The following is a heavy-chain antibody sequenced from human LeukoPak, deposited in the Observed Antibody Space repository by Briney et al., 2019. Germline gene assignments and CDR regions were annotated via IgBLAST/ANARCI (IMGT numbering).Heavy chain of an antibody. Sequence: SETLSLTCAVYGGSFSGYYWSWIRQPPGKGLEWIGEINHSGSTNYNPSLKSRVTISVDTSKNQFSLKLSSVTAADTAVYYCARDQYYYDSSGSRLAPEASAFDIWGQGTMVTVSS. CDR1: GGSFSGYY. J-gene: IGHJ3*02. CDR2: INHSGST. CDR3: ARDQYYYDSSGSRLAPEASAFDI. V-gene: IGHV4-34*01. D-gene: IGHD3-22*01.